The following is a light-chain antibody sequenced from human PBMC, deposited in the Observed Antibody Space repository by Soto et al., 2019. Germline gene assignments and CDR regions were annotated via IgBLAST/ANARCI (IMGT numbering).Light chain of an antibody. J-gene: IGLJ1*01. CDR1: SSDVGGYNL. Sequence: QSALTQPASVSVSPGQSITISCTGTSSDVGGYNLVSWYQQHPGKAPKLMIFGDSERPSGVSNRFSGSKSGNTAFLTVSGLQAESDADYYCQYYDNNSDYVFVTVTKVTVL. V-gene: IGLV2-14*02. CDR3: QYYDNNSDYV. CDR2: GDS.